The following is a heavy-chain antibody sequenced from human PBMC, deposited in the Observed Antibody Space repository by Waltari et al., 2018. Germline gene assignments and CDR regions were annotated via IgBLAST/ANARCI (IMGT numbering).Heavy chain of an antibody. J-gene: IGHJ4*02. D-gene: IGHD5-12*01. CDR2: IYTSGST. V-gene: IGHV4-61*09. Sequence: QVQLQESGPGLVKPSQTLSLTCPVSGGSISSGSYYWSWIRQPAGKGLEWIGYIYTSGSTNYNPSLKSRVTISVDTSKNQFSLKLSSVTAADTAVYYCATHRGGYEEYDYWGQGTLVTVSS. CDR3: ATHRGGYEEYDY. CDR1: GGSISSGSYY.